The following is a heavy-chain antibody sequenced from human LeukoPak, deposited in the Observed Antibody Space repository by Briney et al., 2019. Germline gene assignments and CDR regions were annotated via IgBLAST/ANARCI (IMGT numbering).Heavy chain of an antibody. J-gene: IGHJ4*02. D-gene: IGHD1-1*01. CDR2: IYHSGST. CDR1: GYSISSGYY. Sequence: SETLSLTCTVSGYSISSGYYWGWIRQPPGKGLEWIGFIYHSGSTYYNPSLKSRVTISVDTSKNQFSLKLSSVTAADTAVYYCARWNDWWGQGTLVTVSS. CDR3: ARWNDW. V-gene: IGHV4-38-2*02.